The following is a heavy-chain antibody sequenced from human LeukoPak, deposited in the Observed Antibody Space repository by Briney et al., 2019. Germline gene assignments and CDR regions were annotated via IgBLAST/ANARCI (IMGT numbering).Heavy chain of an antibody. Sequence: PSETLSLTCTVSGGSISSDYWSWIRQPPGKGLEWIGYIYYSGRTYYNPSLKSRITISVDTSKNQFSLMLSSVTAADTAVYYCARGFYSPHYWGQGTLVTVSS. CDR3: ARGFYSPHY. CDR2: IYYSGRT. V-gene: IGHV4-59*01. D-gene: IGHD4-11*01. J-gene: IGHJ4*02. CDR1: GGSISSDY.